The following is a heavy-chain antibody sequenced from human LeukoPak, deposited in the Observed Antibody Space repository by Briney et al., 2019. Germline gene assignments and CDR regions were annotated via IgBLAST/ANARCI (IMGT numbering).Heavy chain of an antibody. CDR2: MNPNSGNT. J-gene: IGHJ4*02. Sequence: ASVKVSCTASGYTFTSYDINWVRQATGQGLEWMGWMNPNSGNTGYAQKFQGRVSMTRNTSISTAYMELSSLRSEDTAVYYCARRYCSSTSCHYFDYWGQGTLVTVSS. D-gene: IGHD2-2*01. V-gene: IGHV1-8*01. CDR1: GYTFTSYD. CDR3: ARRYCSSTSCHYFDY.